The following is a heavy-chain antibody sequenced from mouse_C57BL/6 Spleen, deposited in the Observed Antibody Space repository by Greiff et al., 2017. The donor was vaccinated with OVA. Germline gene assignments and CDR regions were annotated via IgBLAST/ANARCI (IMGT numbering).Heavy chain of an antibody. D-gene: IGHD2-4*01. V-gene: IGHV1-61*01. Sequence: VQLQQPGAELVRPGSSVKLSCKASGYTFTSYWMDWVKQRPGQGLEWIGNIYPSDSETHYNQKFKDKATLTVDKSSSTAYMQLSSLTSEDSAVYYCARREYDYDGLFAYWGQGTLVTVSA. CDR1: GYTFTSYW. CDR3: ARREYDYDGLFAY. J-gene: IGHJ3*01. CDR2: IYPSDSET.